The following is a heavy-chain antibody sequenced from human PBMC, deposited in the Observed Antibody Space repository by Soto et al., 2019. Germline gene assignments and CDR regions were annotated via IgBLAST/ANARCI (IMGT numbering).Heavy chain of an antibody. V-gene: IGHV1-69*13. J-gene: IGHJ6*02. D-gene: IGHD3-9*01. CDR3: ARAEDTKIVVTTYYAMDV. CDR2: IIPVFGTA. Sequence: SVKVSCKASGGSLSNYGISWVRQAPGQGLEWMGGIIPVFGTANYAQKFQGRVTITADESTSIVYMDVTSLRSEDTAVYYCARAEDTKIVVTTYYAMDVWGQGTTVNVSS. CDR1: GGSLSNYG.